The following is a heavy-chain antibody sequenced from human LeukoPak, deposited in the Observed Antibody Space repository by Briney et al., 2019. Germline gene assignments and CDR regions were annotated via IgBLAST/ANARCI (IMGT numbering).Heavy chain of an antibody. CDR2: IRYDGSDK. V-gene: IGHV3-30*02. J-gene: IGHJ3*02. D-gene: IGHD2-15*01. CDR3: AKGGCGGGSCYSESAFGI. Sequence: PGGSLRLSCAASGFTFSSAAMTWVRQAPGKGLEWVAFIRYDGSDKYYADSVEGRFTISRDNSKNTLYLHMNSLRTEDTAVYYCAKGGCGGGSCYSESAFGIWGLGTMVTVSS. CDR1: GFTFSSAA.